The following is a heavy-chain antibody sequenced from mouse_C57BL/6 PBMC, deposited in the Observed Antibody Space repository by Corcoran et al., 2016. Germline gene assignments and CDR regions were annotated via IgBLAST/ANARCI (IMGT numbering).Heavy chain of an antibody. Sequence: QVQLQQSGPELVKPGASVKISCKASDYTFTDYYINWVKQRPGQGLEWIGWIFPGSGSTYYNEKFKGKATLTVDKSSSTAYMLLSSLTSEDSAVYFCARSAYYSNYVWFAYWGQGTLVTVSA. D-gene: IGHD2-5*01. V-gene: IGHV1-75*01. J-gene: IGHJ3*01. CDR1: DYTFTDYY. CDR2: IFPGSGST. CDR3: ARSAYYSNYVWFAY.